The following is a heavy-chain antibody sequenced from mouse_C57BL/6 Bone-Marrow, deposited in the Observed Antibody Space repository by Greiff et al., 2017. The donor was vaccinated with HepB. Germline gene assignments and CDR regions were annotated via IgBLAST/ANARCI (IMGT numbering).Heavy chain of an antibody. CDR3: ARLGYDYDRGFAY. J-gene: IGHJ3*01. D-gene: IGHD2-4*01. CDR2: IDPSDSYT. V-gene: IGHV1-69*01. CDR1: GYTFTSYW. Sequence: VQLQQPGAELVMPGASVKLSCKASGYTFTSYWMHWVKQRPGQGLEWIGEIDPSDSYTNYNQKFKGKSTLTVDKFSSTAYMQLSSLTSEDSAVYYCARLGYDYDRGFAYWGQGTRVTVSA.